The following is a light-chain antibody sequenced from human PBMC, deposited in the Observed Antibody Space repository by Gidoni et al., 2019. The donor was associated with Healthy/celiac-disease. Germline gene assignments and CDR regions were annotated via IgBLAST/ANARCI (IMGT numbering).Light chain of an antibody. J-gene: IGKJ2*01. CDR3: MQALQTPST. CDR2: LGS. CDR1: QSLRHSNGYNC. V-gene: IGKV2-28*01. Sequence: DRLMTQTPLYLPVTPGEPASISCRSSQSLRHSNGYNCLKWYLQQTGQSPPLLIYLGSNRASGVPARFCGRGSGTAFTLQISRVVAADVWVYYCMQALQTPSTFGQGTQLEIK.